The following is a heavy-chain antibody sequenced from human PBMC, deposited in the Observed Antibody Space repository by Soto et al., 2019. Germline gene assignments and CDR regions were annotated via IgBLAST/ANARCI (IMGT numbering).Heavy chain of an antibody. CDR2: IYSGGST. Sequence: EVQLVESGGGLVQPGGSLRLSCAASGFTVSSNYMSWVRQAPGKGLEWVSVIYSGGSTYYADSVKGRFTISRHNSKNTVYLQRDALSSEDTAVYYCARGGRYCDILAGYSGPEYWGQGPLVTVSS. D-gene: IGHD3-9*01. J-gene: IGHJ4*02. CDR3: ARGGRYCDILAGYSGPEY. V-gene: IGHV3-53*04. CDR1: GFTVSSNY.